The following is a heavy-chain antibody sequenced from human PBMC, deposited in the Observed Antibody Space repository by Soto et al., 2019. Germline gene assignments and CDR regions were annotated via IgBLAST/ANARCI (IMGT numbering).Heavy chain of an antibody. V-gene: IGHV4-34*01. CDR2: INHSGST. D-gene: IGHD5-12*01. Sequence: PSETLSLTCAVYGGSFSGYYWSWIRQPPGKGLEWIGEINHSGSTNYNPSLKSRVTISVDTSKNQFSLKLSSVTAADTAVYYCARARGGYDYPGGQGTLVTVSS. CDR1: GGSFSGYY. J-gene: IGHJ4*02. CDR3: ARARGGYDYP.